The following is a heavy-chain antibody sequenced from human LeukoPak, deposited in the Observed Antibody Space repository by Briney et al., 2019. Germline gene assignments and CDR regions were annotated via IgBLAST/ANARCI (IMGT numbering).Heavy chain of an antibody. CDR1: GFTFGNYW. Sequence: GGSLRLSCAASGFTFGNYWMGWVRQAPEKGLEWVAKIKQDGSEKDYVDSVKGRFTISRDNAKNSLYLQMNSLRAEDTAVYYCARDRSGGSSTRGFLDYWGQGTLVTVSS. CDR3: ARDRSGGSSTRGFLDY. V-gene: IGHV3-7*01. J-gene: IGHJ4*02. D-gene: IGHD2-15*01. CDR2: IKQDGSEK.